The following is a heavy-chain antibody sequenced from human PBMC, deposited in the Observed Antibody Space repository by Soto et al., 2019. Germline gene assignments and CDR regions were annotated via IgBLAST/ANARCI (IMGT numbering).Heavy chain of an antibody. CDR3: AAANYYDSSGYFVGGAFDI. D-gene: IGHD3-22*01. CDR2: ISGSGGST. Sequence: GGSLRLSCAASGFTSSSYAMSWVRQAPGKGLEWVSAISGSGGSTYYADSVKGRFTISRDNSKNTLYLQMNSLRAEDTAVYYCAAANYYDSSGYFVGGAFDIWGQGTMVTVSS. V-gene: IGHV3-23*01. CDR1: GFTSSSYA. J-gene: IGHJ3*02.